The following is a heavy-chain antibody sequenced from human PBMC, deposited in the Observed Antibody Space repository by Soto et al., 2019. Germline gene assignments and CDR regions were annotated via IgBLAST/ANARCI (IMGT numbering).Heavy chain of an antibody. CDR3: TREGSALYYYYGMDA. CDR1: GYTFTTYG. CDR2: INTHNGNT. J-gene: IGHJ6*02. V-gene: IGHV1-18*01. D-gene: IGHD3-10*01. Sequence: QVQLEQSAPEVKKPGASVKVSCKASGYTFTTYGISWVRQAPGQGLEWLGWINTHNGNTNYAQNLQRRVIMTADTSTSTAYIELRSLRSDDTAIYYGTREGSALYYYYGMDAWGQGTTVTVSS.